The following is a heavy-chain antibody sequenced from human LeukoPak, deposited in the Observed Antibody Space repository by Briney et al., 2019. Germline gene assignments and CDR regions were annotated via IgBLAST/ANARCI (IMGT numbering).Heavy chain of an antibody. J-gene: IGHJ4*02. CDR3: AKEGRSLQTY. CDR2: ISNSGGST. V-gene: IGHV3-23*01. CDR1: GFTFSNYA. D-gene: IGHD5-24*01. Sequence: GGSLRLSCAASGFTFSNYAMSWVRQAPGKGLEWVSTISNSGGSTYSADSMKGRFTISRDNSKNTLFLQMSGLGAEDTAVYYCAKEGRSLQTYWGQGTLVTVSS.